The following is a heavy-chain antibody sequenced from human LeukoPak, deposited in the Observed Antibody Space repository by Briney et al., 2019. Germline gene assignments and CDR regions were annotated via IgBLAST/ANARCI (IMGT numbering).Heavy chain of an antibody. V-gene: IGHV3-7*01. J-gene: IGHJ4*02. D-gene: IGHD6-19*01. CDR3: TSGLAVAGQY. Sequence: QGGGSLRLSCAASGFTFRSYWMSWVRQAPGKGLEWVANIKQDGSGKYYVDSVKGRFTISRDNAKNSLYLQMNSLRAEDTAVYYCTSGLAVAGQYWGQGTLVTVSS. CDR2: IKQDGSGK. CDR1: GFTFRSYW.